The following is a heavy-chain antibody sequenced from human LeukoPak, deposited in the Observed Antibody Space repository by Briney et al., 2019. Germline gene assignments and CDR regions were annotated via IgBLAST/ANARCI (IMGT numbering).Heavy chain of an antibody. CDR3: ARDNNADY. CDR1: GFTFSNYA. D-gene: IGHD1/OR15-1a*01. CDR2: ISYDGRKK. V-gene: IGHV3-30*04. J-gene: IGHJ4*02. Sequence: GGSLRLSCAASGFTFSNYAMHWVRQAPGKGLEWVAIISYDGRKKYIADSVKGRFTISRDNSKNTLYLQMNSLTAEDTADYYCARDNNADYWGQGTLVTVSS.